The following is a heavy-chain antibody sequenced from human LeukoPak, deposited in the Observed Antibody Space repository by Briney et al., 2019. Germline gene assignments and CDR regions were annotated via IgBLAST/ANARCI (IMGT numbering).Heavy chain of an antibody. CDR2: INWNGGST. J-gene: IGHJ4*02. CDR1: GFTFDDYG. V-gene: IGHV3-20*04. D-gene: IGHD2-15*01. CDR3: ARCGAPYCSGGSPDY. Sequence: PGGSLRLSCAASGFTFDDYGMSWVRQAPGKGLEWVSGINWNGGSTGYADSVKGRFTISRDNAKNSLYLQMNSLRAEDTALYYCARCGAPYCSGGSPDYWGQGTLVTVSS.